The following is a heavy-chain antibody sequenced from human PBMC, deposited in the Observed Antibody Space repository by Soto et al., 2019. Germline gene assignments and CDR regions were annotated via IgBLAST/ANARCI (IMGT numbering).Heavy chain of an antibody. V-gene: IGHV3-11*01. CDR1: GFTFTDYY. Sequence: VESGGGLVKPRGSLRLSCAASGFTFTDYYMSWIRQAPGKGLEWVSYISSSGTTTYYADSVKGRFTVSRDNAKNSVYLQMNSLRAEDTAVYFCARDAYDIWSAYYPHFDYWGQGTLVTVSS. CDR2: ISSSGTTT. D-gene: IGHD3-3*01. CDR3: ARDAYDIWSAYYPHFDY. J-gene: IGHJ4*02.